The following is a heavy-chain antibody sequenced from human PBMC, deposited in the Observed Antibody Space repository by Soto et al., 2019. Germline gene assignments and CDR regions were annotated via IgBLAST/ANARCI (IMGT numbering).Heavy chain of an antibody. CDR2: IGTTTGDL. CDR3: AKRSPSGTYYFDY. J-gene: IGHJ4*02. D-gene: IGHD1-26*01. V-gene: IGHV3-23*01. CDR1: GFTFTSYA. Sequence: PGGSLRLSCPASGFTFTSYAMTWVRQGPGKGLEWVSSIGTTTGDLLYADSVKGRFTISRDNSRNTLYLQMNSLRTEDTAIYYCAKRSPSGTYYFDYWGQGTLVTVSS.